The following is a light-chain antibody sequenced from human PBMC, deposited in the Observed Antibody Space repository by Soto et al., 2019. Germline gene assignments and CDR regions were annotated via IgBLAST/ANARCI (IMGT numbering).Light chain of an antibody. CDR2: DAS. Sequence: EIVLTQSPATLSLSPGERATLSSRASQSVSNYLAWYQQKPGQAPRLLIYDASNRATGIPARFSGSGSGTDFTLTISSLEPEDFAVYYCQQRSNWPRFTFGQGTKVDIK. J-gene: IGKJ2*01. V-gene: IGKV3-11*01. CDR3: QQRSNWPRFT. CDR1: QSVSNY.